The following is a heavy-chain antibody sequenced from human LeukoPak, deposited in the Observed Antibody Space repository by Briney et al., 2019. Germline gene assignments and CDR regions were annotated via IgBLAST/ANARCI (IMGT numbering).Heavy chain of an antibody. CDR1: GFTFSMYD. J-gene: IGHJ4*02. D-gene: IGHD4-23*01. CDR2: IDTAGDT. Sequence: GGSLRLSCAASGFTFSMYDMHWVRHITGKGLEWVLGIDTAGDTYYPGSMKGRFTISRENAKNSLYLQMNTLRAGDTGVYYCARGFGGNSRRMYDFWGQGTLVTVSS. CDR3: ARGFGGNSRRMYDF. V-gene: IGHV3-13*04.